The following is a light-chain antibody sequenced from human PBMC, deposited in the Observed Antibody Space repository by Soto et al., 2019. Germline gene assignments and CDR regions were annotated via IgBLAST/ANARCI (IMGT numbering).Light chain of an antibody. V-gene: IGKV3-20*01. Sequence: EIVLTQSPGTQSLSPGERATLSCRASQSVSSSYLAWYQQKPGQAPRLLIYGASSRATGIPDRFSGSGSGTDFTLAISRLEPEDFAVYYCQHYGTSALFGPGTKVDIK. CDR1: QSVSSSY. CDR2: GAS. J-gene: IGKJ3*01. CDR3: QHYGTSAL.